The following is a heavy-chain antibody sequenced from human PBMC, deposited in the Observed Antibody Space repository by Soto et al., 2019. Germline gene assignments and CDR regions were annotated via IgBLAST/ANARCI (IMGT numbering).Heavy chain of an antibody. J-gene: IGHJ4*02. CDR1: GYTFTSYA. CDR2: INAGNGNT. Sequence: ASVKVSCKASGYTFTSYAMHWVRQAPGQRLEWMGWINAGNGNTKYSEKVQGRVTISRDTSASTAYMELSSLRSDDTAVFYCARGGVDYVDYWGQGTLVTVSS. V-gene: IGHV1-3*01. CDR3: ARGGVDYVDY.